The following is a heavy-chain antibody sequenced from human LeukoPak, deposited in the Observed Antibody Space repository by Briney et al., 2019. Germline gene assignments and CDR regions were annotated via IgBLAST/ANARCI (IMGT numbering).Heavy chain of an antibody. Sequence: KPSETLSLTCAVYGGSFSGYYWSWIRQPPGKGLEWIGEINHSGSTNYNPSLKSRVTISVDTSKNQFSLKLSSVTAADTAVYYCAREGSSVFDYWGQGALVTVSS. CDR2: INHSGST. CDR1: GGSFSGYY. D-gene: IGHD6-13*01. J-gene: IGHJ4*02. V-gene: IGHV4-34*01. CDR3: AREGSSVFDY.